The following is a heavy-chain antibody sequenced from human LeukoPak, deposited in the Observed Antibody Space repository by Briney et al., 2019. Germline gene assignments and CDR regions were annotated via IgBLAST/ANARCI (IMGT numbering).Heavy chain of an antibody. CDR2: IYYSGST. CDR3: ASHLYDFWSGSPYYFDY. D-gene: IGHD3-3*01. V-gene: IGHV4-61*01. CDR1: GGSFSSGSYY. Sequence: SETLSLTCTVSGGSFSSGSYYWSWIRQPPGKGLEWIGYIYYSGSTNYNPSLKSRVTISVDTSKNQFSLKLSSVTAADTAVYYCASHLYDFWSGSPYYFDYWGQGTLVTVSS. J-gene: IGHJ4*02.